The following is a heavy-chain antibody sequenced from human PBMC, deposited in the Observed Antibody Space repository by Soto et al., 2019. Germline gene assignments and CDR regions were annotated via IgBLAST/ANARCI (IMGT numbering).Heavy chain of an antibody. CDR3: AREGDILTGYYEDYYYYYMDV. Sequence: ASVKVSCKASGYTFTSYDINWVRQATGQGLEWMGWMNPNSGNTGYAQKFQGRVTMTRNTSISTAHMELSSLRSEDTAVYYCAREGDILTGYYEDYYYYYMDVWGKGTTVTVSS. CDR1: GYTFTSYD. V-gene: IGHV1-8*01. CDR2: MNPNSGNT. D-gene: IGHD3-9*01. J-gene: IGHJ6*03.